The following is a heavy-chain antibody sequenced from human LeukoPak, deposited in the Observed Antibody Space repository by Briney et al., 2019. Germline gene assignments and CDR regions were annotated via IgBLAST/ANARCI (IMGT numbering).Heavy chain of an antibody. CDR2: INLSGSA. CDR1: GVSFSGYY. D-gene: IGHD2-8*01. Sequence: SETLSLTCAVYGVSFSGYYWSWIRQPPARGLEWVGEINLSGSAHYKPSLQSRLTISVATSKNQCSLKLSALTAADTAVYYCARVAYRTNGVCYDYFDYRVEATLVTV. CDR3: ARVAYRTNGVCYDYFDY. J-gene: IGHJ4*02. V-gene: IGHV4-34*01.